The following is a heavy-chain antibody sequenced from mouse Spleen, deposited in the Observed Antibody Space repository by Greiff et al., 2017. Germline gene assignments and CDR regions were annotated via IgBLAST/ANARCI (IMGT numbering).Heavy chain of an antibody. D-gene: IGHD2-14*01. J-gene: IGHJ4*01. CDR3: ARGTNYYAMDY. CDR2: IDTSDSYT. CDR1: GFTFTDYW. Sequence: VQLQQPGAELVMPGASVKMSCKASGFTFTDYWMHWVKQRPGQGLEWIGAIDTSDSYTSYNQKFKGKATLTVDESSSTAYMQLSSLTSEDSAVYYCARGTNYYAMDYWGQGTSVTVSS. V-gene: IGHV1-69*01.